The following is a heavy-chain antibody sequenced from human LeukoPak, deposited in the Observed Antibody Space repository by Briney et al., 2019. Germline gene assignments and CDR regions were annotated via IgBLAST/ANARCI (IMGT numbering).Heavy chain of an antibody. J-gene: IGHJ1*01. D-gene: IGHD3-22*01. CDR3: APRGYDSSGLYFQH. Sequence: GSLRLSCAASGFTFSSYWMHWVRQAPGKGLVWVSRINSDGSSTSYADSVKGRFTISRDNAKNTLYLQMNSLRAEDTAVYYCAPRGYDSSGLYFQHWGQGTLVTVSS. CDR1: GFTFSSYW. CDR2: INSDGSST. V-gene: IGHV3-74*01.